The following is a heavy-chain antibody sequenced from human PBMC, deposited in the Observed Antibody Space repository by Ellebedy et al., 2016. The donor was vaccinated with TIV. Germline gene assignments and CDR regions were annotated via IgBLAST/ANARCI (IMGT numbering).Heavy chain of an antibody. CDR1: VYTLTELS. V-gene: IGHV1-24*01. Sequence: AASVKVSCKVSVYTLTELSMHWVRQPPGKGLEWMGGFDPEDGETIYAQKFQGRVTMTEDTSTDTAYMGLSSLRSEDTAVYYCATVAWLQLSLDALDIWGQGTMVTVSS. D-gene: IGHD5-24*01. J-gene: IGHJ3*02. CDR2: FDPEDGET. CDR3: ATVAWLQLSLDALDI.